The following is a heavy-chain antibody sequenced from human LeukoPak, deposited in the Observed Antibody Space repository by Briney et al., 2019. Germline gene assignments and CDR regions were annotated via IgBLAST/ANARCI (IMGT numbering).Heavy chain of an antibody. V-gene: IGHV4-61*02. CDR3: AREGTLAGYYDGPSY. Sequence: SETLSLTCTVSGASITSGNYYWVWIRQPAGKGLEWIGRIYTSGSTDYNPSLNSRVTISVDTSKNQFSLRLSSVTAADTAVYYCAREGTLAGYYDGPSYWGQGTLVTVSS. CDR1: GASITSGNYY. D-gene: IGHD3-9*01. J-gene: IGHJ4*02. CDR2: IYTSGST.